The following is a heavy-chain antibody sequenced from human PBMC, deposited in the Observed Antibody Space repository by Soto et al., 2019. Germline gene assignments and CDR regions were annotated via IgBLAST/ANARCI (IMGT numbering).Heavy chain of an antibody. J-gene: IGHJ4*02. CDR1: GFTFSSYG. Sequence: GGSLRLSCAASGFTFSSYGMHWVRQAPGKGLEWVAVISYDGSIKYYAKSLKGRFAISRDNSMDTLFLQMNSLRAEDTAIYYCAKVQTNWGISGSFDYWGQGTLVTVSS. V-gene: IGHV3-30*18. CDR3: AKVQTNWGISGSFDY. CDR2: ISYDGSIK. D-gene: IGHD7-27*01.